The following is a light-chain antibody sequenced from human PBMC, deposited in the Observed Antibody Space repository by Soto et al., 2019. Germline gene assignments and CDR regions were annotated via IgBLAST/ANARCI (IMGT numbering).Light chain of an antibody. CDR2: AAS. V-gene: IGKV1-6*01. CDR1: QGIRHD. J-gene: IGKJ4*01. Sequence: AIEMTHSPSSLSVSVWDGVAITARASQGIRHDLGWYQQKPGKAPELLIYAASILQSGVPSRFSGSGSGTDFTLTITSLQPEDFAIYYCLQDYTYPRTFGGGTKVDIK. CDR3: LQDYTYPRT.